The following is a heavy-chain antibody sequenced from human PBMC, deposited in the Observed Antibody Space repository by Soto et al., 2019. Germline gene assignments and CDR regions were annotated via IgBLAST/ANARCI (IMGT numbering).Heavy chain of an antibody. D-gene: IGHD6-13*01. CDR2: IYHSGST. CDR3: ARVSSPVAAAGSTYYYYYGMDV. J-gene: IGHJ6*02. CDR1: GGSISSSNW. Sequence: PSETLSLTCAVSGGSISSSNWWSWVRQPPGKGLEWIGEIYHSGSTNYNPSLKSRVTISVDKSKNQFSLKLSSVTAADTAVYYCARVSSPVAAAGSTYYYYYGMDVWGQGTTVTVSS. V-gene: IGHV4-4*02.